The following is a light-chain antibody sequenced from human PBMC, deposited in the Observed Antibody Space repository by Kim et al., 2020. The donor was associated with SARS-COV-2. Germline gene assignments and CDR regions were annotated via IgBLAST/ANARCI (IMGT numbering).Light chain of an antibody. Sequence: ASVGDRVTITCQASQDISNYLTWYQQKPGKAPNLLIYAASTLQSGVPSRFSGSVSGTDFTLTISSLQPEDIATYYCQHYDSPPCTFGRGTKVDIK. CDR1: QDISNY. CDR2: AAS. V-gene: IGKV1-27*01. J-gene: IGKJ1*01. CDR3: QHYDSPPCT.